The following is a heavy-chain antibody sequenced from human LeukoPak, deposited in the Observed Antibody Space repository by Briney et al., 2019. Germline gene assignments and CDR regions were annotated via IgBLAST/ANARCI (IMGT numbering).Heavy chain of an antibody. CDR1: GFTFSSYG. V-gene: IGHV3-23*01. Sequence: GGSLRLSCAASGFTFSSYGMRWVRQAPGKGLEWVSAISGSGGTTYYADSVKGRFTISRDNSKKTMYLQMTSLRGEETAVYYCAKDVSITMVRGVLDYWGQGTLVTVSS. CDR2: ISGSGGTT. D-gene: IGHD3-10*01. J-gene: IGHJ4*02. CDR3: AKDVSITMVRGVLDY.